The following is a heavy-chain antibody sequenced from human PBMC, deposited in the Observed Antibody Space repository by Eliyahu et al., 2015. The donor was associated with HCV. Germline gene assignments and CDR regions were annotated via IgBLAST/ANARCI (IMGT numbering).Heavy chain of an antibody. D-gene: IGHD6-19*01. CDR1: VXSXXXYY. CDR3: ASGGGGIAVAGTGGWFDP. J-gene: IGHJ5*02. V-gene: IGHV4-59*01. CDR2: IHYSGST. Sequence: QVQLQESGPGLVKPSETLSLTCTXXVXSXXXYYWXWXRQPPGKGLEWIGYIHYSGSTNYNPXLKSRVTISVDTFKNQFSLNLTSVTAADTAVYYCASGGGGIAVAGTGGWFDPWGQGTLVTVSS.